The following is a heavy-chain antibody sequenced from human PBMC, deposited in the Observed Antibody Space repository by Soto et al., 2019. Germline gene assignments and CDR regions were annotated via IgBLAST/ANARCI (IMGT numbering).Heavy chain of an antibody. J-gene: IGHJ5*02. Sequence: GGSLRLSCAASGFTFSSYAMSWVRQAPGKGLEWVSAISGSGGSTYYADSVKGRFTNSRDNSKNTLYLQMNSLRAEDTAVYYCAKDLSAWDYYGSGSYYDSPRNWFDPWGQGTLVTVSS. V-gene: IGHV3-23*01. D-gene: IGHD3-10*01. CDR1: GFTFSSYA. CDR3: AKDLSAWDYYGSGSYYDSPRNWFDP. CDR2: ISGSGGST.